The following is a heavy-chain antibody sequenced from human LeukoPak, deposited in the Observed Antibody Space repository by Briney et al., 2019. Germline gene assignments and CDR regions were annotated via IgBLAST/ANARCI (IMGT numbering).Heavy chain of an antibody. CDR1: GFTFSNSA. D-gene: IGHD3-22*01. CDR2: ISGSGGST. Sequence: GGSLRLSCAASGFTFSNSAMSWVRQAPGKGLEWVSAISGSGGSTYYADSVKGRFTISRDNSKNTLYLQMNSLRAEDTAVYYCARDGGSGYLDYWGQGTLVTVSS. J-gene: IGHJ4*02. V-gene: IGHV3-23*01. CDR3: ARDGGSGYLDY.